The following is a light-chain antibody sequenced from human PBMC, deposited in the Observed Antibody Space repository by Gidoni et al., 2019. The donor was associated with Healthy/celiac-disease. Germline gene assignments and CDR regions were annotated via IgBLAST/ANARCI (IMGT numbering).Light chain of an antibody. V-gene: IGKV3-20*01. J-gene: IGKJ1*01. CDR2: GAS. CDR3: QQYGSSPRT. Sequence: EIVFTHSPGTLSLSPGERATLSCRASQSVSSSYLAWYQQKPGQAPRLLIYGASSRATGIPDRFSGSGSGTDFTLTISRLEPEDFAVYYCQQYGSSPRTFXQXTKVEIK. CDR1: QSVSSSY.